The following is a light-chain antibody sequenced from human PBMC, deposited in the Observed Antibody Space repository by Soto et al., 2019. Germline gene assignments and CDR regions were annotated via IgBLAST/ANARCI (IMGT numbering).Light chain of an antibody. V-gene: IGLV2-23*02. CDR1: SSDVGSYNL. CDR3: CSYAGTYV. Sequence: ALTQPASVSGSPGQSITISCTGTSSDVGSYNLVSWYQHHPGKAPKLMIFEVSKRPSGVSNRFSGSKSGNTASLTISGLQAEDEAEYYCCSYAGTYVFGTGTKVTVL. J-gene: IGLJ1*01. CDR2: EVS.